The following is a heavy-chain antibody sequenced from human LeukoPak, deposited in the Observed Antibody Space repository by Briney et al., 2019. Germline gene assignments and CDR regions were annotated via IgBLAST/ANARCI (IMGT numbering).Heavy chain of an antibody. CDR2: ISSSGSTK. V-gene: IGHV3-48*02. CDR1: GFTFSSYS. Sequence: GGSLRLSCAASGFTFSSYSMNWVRQAPGKGLEWVSSISSSGSTKYYADSVKGRFTISRDNAKNSLYLQMNSLRDEYTAVYYCARRSVFDYWGQGTLVTVSS. CDR3: ARRSVFDY. J-gene: IGHJ4*02.